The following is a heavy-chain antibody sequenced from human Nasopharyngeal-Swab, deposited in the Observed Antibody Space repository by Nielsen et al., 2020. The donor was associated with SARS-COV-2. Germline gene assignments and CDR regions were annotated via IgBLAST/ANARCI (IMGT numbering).Heavy chain of an antibody. Sequence: WVRQAPGQGLEWMGIINPSGGSTSYAQKFQGRVTMTRDTSTSTVYMELSSLRSEDTAVYYCARDPTYDSSGYYQEYFDYWGQGTLVTASS. V-gene: IGHV1-46*01. J-gene: IGHJ4*02. CDR2: INPSGGST. D-gene: IGHD3-22*01. CDR3: ARDPTYDSSGYYQEYFDY.